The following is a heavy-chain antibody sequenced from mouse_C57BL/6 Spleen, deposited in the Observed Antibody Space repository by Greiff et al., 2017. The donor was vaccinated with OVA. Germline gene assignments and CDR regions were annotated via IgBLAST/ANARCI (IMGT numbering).Heavy chain of an antibody. D-gene: IGHD1-1*01. CDR2: IDPETGGT. V-gene: IGHV1-15*01. CDR1: GYTFTDYE. CDR3: TSRLITTVVVPFDY. Sequence: QVQLKESGAELVRPGASVTLSCKASGYTFTDYEMHWVKQTPVHGLEWIGAIDPETGGTAYNQKFKGKAILTADKSSSTAYMELRSLTSEDSAVYYCTSRLITTVVVPFDYWGQGTTLTVSS. J-gene: IGHJ2*01.